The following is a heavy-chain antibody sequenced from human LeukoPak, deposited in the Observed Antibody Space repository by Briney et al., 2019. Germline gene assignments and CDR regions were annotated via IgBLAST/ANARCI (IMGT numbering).Heavy chain of an antibody. V-gene: IGHV3-48*02. Sequence: GSLRLSCEASGFTFSSYSMNWIRQAPGKGLEWISYISGSSKIIHWAESLKGRFTISRDNAKNSLYLQMNSLRDEDTAVYYCARDYSSSGTFFGYYYGMDVWGQGTTVTVSS. CDR2: ISGSSKII. CDR3: ARDYSSSGTFFGYYYGMDV. J-gene: IGHJ6*02. D-gene: IGHD2-2*01. CDR1: GFTFSSYS.